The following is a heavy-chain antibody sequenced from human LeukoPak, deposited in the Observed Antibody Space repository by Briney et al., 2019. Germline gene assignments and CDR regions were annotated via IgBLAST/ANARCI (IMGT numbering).Heavy chain of an antibody. V-gene: IGHV4-39*07. CDR1: GGSISSGSYS. D-gene: IGHD5-12*01. Sequence: PSETLSLTCAVSGGSISSGSYSWSWIRQPPGKGLEWIGSIYHSGSTYYNPSLKSRVTISVDTSKNQFSLKLSSVTAADTAVYYCARLVAHMDVWGKGTTVTVSS. CDR2: IYHSGST. J-gene: IGHJ6*03. CDR3: ARLVAHMDV.